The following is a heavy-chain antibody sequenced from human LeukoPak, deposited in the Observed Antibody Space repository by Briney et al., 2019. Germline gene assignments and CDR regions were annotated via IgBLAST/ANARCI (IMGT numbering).Heavy chain of an antibody. D-gene: IGHD6-13*01. CDR3: ARDIAAAGTDDAFDI. Sequence: GGSLRLSCAASGFTFSSYSLNWVRQAPGKGLEWVSSISSGSSYIYYADSVKGRFTIFRDNAKNSLYLQMNSLRAEDTAVYYCARDIAAAGTDDAFDIWGQGTMVTVSS. CDR2: ISSGSSYI. CDR1: GFTFSSYS. V-gene: IGHV3-21*01. J-gene: IGHJ3*02.